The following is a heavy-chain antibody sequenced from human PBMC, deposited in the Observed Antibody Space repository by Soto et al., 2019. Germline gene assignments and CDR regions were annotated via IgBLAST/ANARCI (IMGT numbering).Heavy chain of an antibody. D-gene: IGHD5-18*01. CDR1: GVTVSSNY. CDR3: ARHGYNYGGGYFDY. V-gene: IGHV3-66*04. Sequence: EVQLVESGGGLVQPGGSLRLSCAASGVTVSSNYMSWVRQAPGKGLEWVSVIYSGGSTYYADSVKGRFNISRDNSKNTLYLQMKSLRAEATAVYYCARHGYNYGGGYFDYWGQGTLVTVSS. CDR2: IYSGGST. J-gene: IGHJ4*02.